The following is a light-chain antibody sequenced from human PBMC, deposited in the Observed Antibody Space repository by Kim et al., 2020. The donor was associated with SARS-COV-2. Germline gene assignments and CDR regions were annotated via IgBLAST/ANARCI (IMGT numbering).Light chain of an antibody. J-gene: IGLJ1*01. CDR1: SSHIGGYNF. CDR2: DVN. CDR3: TSYTDRTTLL. V-gene: IGLV2-14*03. Sequence: GQTITISCTATSSHIGGYNFVSWYQLHPEKAPQLVIYDVNNRPSGVYSRFSGSKSGNTASRTISGLQADDGAHYYCTSYTDRTTLLFGTGTKVTVL.